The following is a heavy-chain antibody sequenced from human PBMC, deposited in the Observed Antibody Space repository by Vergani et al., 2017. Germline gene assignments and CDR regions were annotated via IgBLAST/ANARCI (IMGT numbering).Heavy chain of an antibody. V-gene: IGHV4-30-4*01. CDR2: IYYSGST. J-gene: IGHJ4*02. CDR3: ARGAYYDSSGYYNFDY. CDR1: GGSISGGDYY. Sequence: QVQLQESGPGLVKPSQTLSLTCTVSGGSISGGDYYWSWIRQPPGKGLEWIGYIYYSGSTYYNPSLKSRVTISVDTSKNQFSLKLSSVTAADTAVYYCARGAYYDSSGYYNFDYWGQGTLVTVSS. D-gene: IGHD3-22*01.